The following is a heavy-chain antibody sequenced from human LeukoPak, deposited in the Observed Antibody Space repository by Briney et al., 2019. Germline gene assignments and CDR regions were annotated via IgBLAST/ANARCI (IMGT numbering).Heavy chain of an antibody. D-gene: IGHD2-2*03. CDR3: AKDYLDIVVVPAALDAFDI. CDR2: ISSSGTRT. CDR1: GFTFGTYA. Sequence: GGSLRLSCAASGFTFGTYAMGWVRQAPGKGLEWVSAISSSGTRTYYADSVKGRFTISRDNSKNTLYLQMNSLRAEDTAVYYCAKDYLDIVVVPAALDAFDIWGQGTMVTVSS. V-gene: IGHV3-23*01. J-gene: IGHJ3*02.